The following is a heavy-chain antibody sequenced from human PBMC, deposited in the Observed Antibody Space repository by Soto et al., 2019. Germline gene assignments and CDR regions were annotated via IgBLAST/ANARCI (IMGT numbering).Heavy chain of an antibody. V-gene: IGHV3-74*01. CDR3: ALPRDIVVVPAAIGGWFDP. D-gene: IGHD2-2*02. CDR1: GFIFSSYW. Sequence: GGSLRLSCAASGFIFSSYWMHWVRQAPGKGLVWISRIKFDGTDMTYEDSVKGRFTVSRDNARNTLYLQMNSLRAEDTAVYYCALPRDIVVVPAAIGGWFDPWGQGTLVTVSS. J-gene: IGHJ5*02. CDR2: IKFDGTDM.